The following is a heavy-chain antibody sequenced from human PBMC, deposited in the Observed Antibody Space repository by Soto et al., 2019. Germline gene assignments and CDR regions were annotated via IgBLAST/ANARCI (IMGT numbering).Heavy chain of an antibody. CDR3: ARAPRGYSYGHYFDY. J-gene: IGHJ4*02. Sequence: PSETLSLTCTVSGGSVSSGSYYWSWIRQPPGKGLEWIGYIYYSGSTNYNPSLKSRVTISVDTSKNQFSLKLSSVTAADMAVYYCARAPRGYSYGHYFDYWGQGTLVTVSS. V-gene: IGHV4-61*01. CDR2: IYYSGST. CDR1: GGSVSSGSYY. D-gene: IGHD5-18*01.